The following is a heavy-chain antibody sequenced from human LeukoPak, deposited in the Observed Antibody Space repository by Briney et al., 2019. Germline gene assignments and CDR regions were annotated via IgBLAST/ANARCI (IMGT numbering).Heavy chain of an antibody. D-gene: IGHD3-22*01. CDR3: ARHTEYYYDSSGYHRYYFDY. CDR1: GGSISSGTYY. J-gene: IGHJ4*02. V-gene: IGHV4-61*02. CDR2: IYNSGST. Sequence: SSETLSLTCTVSGGSISSGTYYWSWIRQPAGKGLEWIGRIYNSGSTNYNPSLNSRVTISVDTSKNQFSLKLSSVTAADTAVYYCARHTEYYYDSSGYHRYYFDYWGQGTLVTVSS.